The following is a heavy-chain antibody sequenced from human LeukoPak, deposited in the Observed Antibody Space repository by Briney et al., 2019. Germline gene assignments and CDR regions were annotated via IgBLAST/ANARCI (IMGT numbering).Heavy chain of an antibody. CDR2: TAYRSRWFT. V-gene: IGHV6-1*01. CDR3: ARDPRYAAGIFFDY. CDR1: GDSVSINSAA. D-gene: IGHD2-2*01. J-gene: IGHJ4*02. Sequence: SQILSLTCAISGDSVSINSAAWNWIRQSPSRGLEWLGKTAYRSRWFTDYAVPVKGRITINPDTSKNQFSLELNSVTPEDTAVYYCARDPRYAAGIFFDYWGQGILVTVSS.